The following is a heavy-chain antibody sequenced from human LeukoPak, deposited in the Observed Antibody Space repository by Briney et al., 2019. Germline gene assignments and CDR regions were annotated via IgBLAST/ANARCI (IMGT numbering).Heavy chain of an antibody. Sequence: PSETLSLTCTVSVGSISSSRDYWGWSRQPPGKGLEWIGRICYSGSTYYNPSLKSRVNISLDTSKNQFSLKLSSVTAADTAVYYCASLVGGGPFNVWGQGTMVTVSS. V-gene: IGHV4-39*01. CDR2: ICYSGST. CDR1: VGSISSSRDY. CDR3: ASLVGGGPFNV. D-gene: IGHD2-15*01. J-gene: IGHJ3*01.